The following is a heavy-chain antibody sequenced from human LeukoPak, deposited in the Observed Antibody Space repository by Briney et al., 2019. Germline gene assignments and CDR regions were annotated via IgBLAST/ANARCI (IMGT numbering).Heavy chain of an antibody. CDR3: ARSLFRITRTTGDYYYYGMDV. V-gene: IGHV1-46*01. D-gene: IGHD1-7*01. CDR2: INPSGGST. J-gene: IGHJ6*02. Sequence: ASVKVSCKASGYTFTSYYMHWVRQAPGQGLEWMGIINPSGGSTSYAQKFQGRVTMTRDTSTSTVYMELSSLRSEDTAVYYCARSLFRITRTTGDYYYYGMDVWGQGTTVTVSS. CDR1: GYTFTSYY.